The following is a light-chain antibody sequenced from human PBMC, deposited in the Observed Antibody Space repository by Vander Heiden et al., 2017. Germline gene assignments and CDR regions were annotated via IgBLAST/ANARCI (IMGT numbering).Light chain of an antibody. CDR2: EVS. CDR3: SSYTSSSTPHVV. J-gene: IGLJ2*01. V-gene: IGLV2-14*01. CDR1: SSDVGGSNY. Sequence: QSALTQPASVSGSPGQSITISCTGTSSDVGGSNYVSWYQQHPGKAPKLMIYEVSNRPSGVSNRFSGSKSGNTASLTISGLQAEDEADYYCSSYTSSSTPHVVFGGGTKLTVL.